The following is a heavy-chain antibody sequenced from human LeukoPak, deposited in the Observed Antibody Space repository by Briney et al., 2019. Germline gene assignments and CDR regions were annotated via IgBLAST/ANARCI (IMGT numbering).Heavy chain of an antibody. D-gene: IGHD2-15*01. V-gene: IGHV3-66*01. Sequence: GGSLRLSCPASGFTVSSNYMSWVRQAPGKGLEWVSVIYSGGSTYYADSVKGRFTISRDNSKNTLYLQMNSLRAEDTAVYYCARNTPNYFDYWGQGTLVTVSS. J-gene: IGHJ4*02. CDR1: GFTVSSNY. CDR2: IYSGGST. CDR3: ARNTPNYFDY.